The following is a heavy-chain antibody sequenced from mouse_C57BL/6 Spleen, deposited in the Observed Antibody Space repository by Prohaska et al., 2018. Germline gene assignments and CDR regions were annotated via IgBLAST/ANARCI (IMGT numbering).Heavy chain of an antibody. CDR2: INSYGSAI. Sequence: EVQLLETGGGLVQPGGSRGLSCEGSGFTFSGFWMSCGRQTPGKTLEWIGDINSYGSAINYAPSIKDRFTIFRDNDKSTLYLQMSNVRSEDTATYFCMRYGNYWYFDVWGTGTTVTVSS. D-gene: IGHD2-1*01. J-gene: IGHJ1*03. CDR3: MRYGNYWYFDV. V-gene: IGHV11-2*01. CDR1: GFTFSGFW.